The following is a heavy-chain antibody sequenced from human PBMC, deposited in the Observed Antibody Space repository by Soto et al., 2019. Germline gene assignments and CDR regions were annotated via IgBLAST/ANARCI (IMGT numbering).Heavy chain of an antibody. Sequence: VQLLESGGNLVQPGGSLRLSCAASGFTFGSYAMSWVRQAPGKGLEWVAVISYDGSNKYYADSVKGRFTISRDNSKNTLYLQMNSLRAEDTAVYYCAKDLDRTTVTWTLQGYWGQGTLVTVSS. CDR1: GFTFGSYA. V-gene: IGHV3-30*18. D-gene: IGHD4-17*01. CDR2: ISYDGSNK. J-gene: IGHJ4*02. CDR3: AKDLDRTTVTWTLQGY.